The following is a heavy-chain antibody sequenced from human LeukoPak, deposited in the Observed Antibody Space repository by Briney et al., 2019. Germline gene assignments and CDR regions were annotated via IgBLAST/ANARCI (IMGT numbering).Heavy chain of an antibody. CDR1: GGSISSSSYY. V-gene: IGHV4-39*07. J-gene: IGHJ3*02. CDR2: IYYSGST. D-gene: IGHD2-15*01. Sequence: TPSETLSLTCTVSGGSISSSSYYWGWIRQPPGKGLEWIGSIYYSGSTYYNPSLKSRVTISVDTSKNQFSLKLSSVTAADTAVYYCASSKQVARGAFDIWGQGTMVTVSS. CDR3: ASSKQVARGAFDI.